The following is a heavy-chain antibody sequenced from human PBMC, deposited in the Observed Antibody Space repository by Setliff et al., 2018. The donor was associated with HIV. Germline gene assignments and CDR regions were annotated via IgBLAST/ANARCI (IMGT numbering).Heavy chain of an antibody. J-gene: IGHJ4*02. Sequence: GGSLRLSCAASGFTFSSYWMNWVRQAPGKGLEWVANINRDGTEKYYVDSVKGRFTISRDNAKNSLYLQMNSLRAEDTALYYCARDSGVATIRKSALDYWGQGTLVTVSS. CDR3: ARDSGVATIRKSALDY. V-gene: IGHV3-7*03. CDR2: INRDGTEK. CDR1: GFTFSSYW. D-gene: IGHD5-12*01.